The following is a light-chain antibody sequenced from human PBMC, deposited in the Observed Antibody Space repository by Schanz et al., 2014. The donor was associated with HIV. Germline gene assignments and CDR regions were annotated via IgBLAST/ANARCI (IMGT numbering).Light chain of an antibody. CDR2: DDD. J-gene: IGLJ3*02. V-gene: IGLV1-40*01. CDR3: QSFDSSLNGVV. Sequence: QSVLTQPPSLSGAPGQRVSLSCNGSSSNIGAGYDVHWYQQFPGTAPKLLIFDDDSRPSGVPDRFSGSKSGTSASLAISGLRSEDEADYFCQSFDSSLNGVVFGGGTKLTVL. CDR1: SSNIGAGYD.